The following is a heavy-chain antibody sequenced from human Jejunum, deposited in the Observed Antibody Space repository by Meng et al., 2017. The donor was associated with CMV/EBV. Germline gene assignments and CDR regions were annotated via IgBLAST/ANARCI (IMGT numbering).Heavy chain of an antibody. V-gene: IGHV4-31*03. Sequence: QVQRQGSGPGLGKPSQSLAPTCTVSGGYISRGGYYWSWIRQHPGKGLEWIGYIYYSGSTFYNPSLKRRVIISIGTSKNQFSLNLRSVTAADTAVYYCARVSSGWDYFDYWGQGTLVTVSS. D-gene: IGHD6-19*01. CDR1: GGYISRGGYY. CDR3: ARVSSGWDYFDY. CDR2: IYYSGST. J-gene: IGHJ4*02.